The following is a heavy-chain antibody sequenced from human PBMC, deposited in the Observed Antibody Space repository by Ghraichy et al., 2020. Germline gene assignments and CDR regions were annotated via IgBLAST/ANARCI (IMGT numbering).Heavy chain of an antibody. CDR1: GFTFSSYA. CDR3: VRADGSGSFYY. D-gene: IGHD3-10*01. V-gene: IGHV3-21*01. CDR2: ISSDSSRI. J-gene: IGHJ4*01. Sequence: GGSLRLSCAASGFTFSSYAMSWVRQAPGKGLEWVSSISSDSSRIYYTDSVRGRFTISRDNAMNSVFLQMDSLTVEDTAMYYCVRADGSGSFYYWGQGTQVSVSS.